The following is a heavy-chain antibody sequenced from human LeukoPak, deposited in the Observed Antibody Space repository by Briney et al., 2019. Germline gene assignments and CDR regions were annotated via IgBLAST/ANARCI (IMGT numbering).Heavy chain of an antibody. CDR1: GRSISISSYY. Sequence: PSEPLSLTCTVSGRSISISSYYWGWIRQPPGKGLEWIGSIYYSGSTYYNPSLKSRVAISVDTSKNQFSLKLSSVTAADTAVYYCASRSGSDYWGQGTLVTVSS. J-gene: IGHJ4*02. CDR2: IYYSGST. CDR3: ASRSGSDY. V-gene: IGHV4-39*01. D-gene: IGHD6-19*01.